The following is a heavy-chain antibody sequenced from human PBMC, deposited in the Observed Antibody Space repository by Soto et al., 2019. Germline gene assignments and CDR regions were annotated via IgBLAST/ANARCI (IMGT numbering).Heavy chain of an antibody. V-gene: IGHV3-33*01. CDR1: GFTFMIYG. D-gene: IGHD6-19*01. CDR2: IWYDGSNK. J-gene: IGHJ5*02. Sequence: SLSLSCAASGFTFMIYGIHWVRQAPGKGLEWVAVIWYDGSNKYYADSVKGRFTISRDNSKNTLYLQMNSLRAEDTAVYYCARDAARIAVAGNWFDPWGQGTLVTSPQ. CDR3: ARDAARIAVAGNWFDP.